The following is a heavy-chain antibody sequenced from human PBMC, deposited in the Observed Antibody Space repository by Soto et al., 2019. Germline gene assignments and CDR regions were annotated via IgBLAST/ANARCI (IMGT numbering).Heavy chain of an antibody. V-gene: IGHV3-30*18. J-gene: IGHJ4*02. D-gene: IGHD2-21*02. Sequence: PGGSLRLSCAASGFTFSGHGMHWVRQAPGKGLEWVAAISYDGYNKYYEDSVKGRFTISRDNSQNTLYLQMNSLRVEDTATYYCAKDIRGGGDQGEYDYWGQGTLVTVSS. CDR1: GFTFSGHG. CDR2: ISYDGYNK. CDR3: AKDIRGGGDQGEYDY.